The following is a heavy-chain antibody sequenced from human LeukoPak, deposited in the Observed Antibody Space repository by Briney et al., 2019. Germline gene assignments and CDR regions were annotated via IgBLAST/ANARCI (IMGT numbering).Heavy chain of an antibody. CDR3: ARGYGGNSPGY. D-gene: IGHD4-23*01. CDR2: MYHSGIT. CDR1: GFSISNGYH. J-gene: IGHJ4*02. Sequence: PSETLSLTCSVSGFSISNGYHWGWIRQPPGKGPQWIGSMYHSGITYYNPSLKSRVTMSVDTSKNQFSLKLSSVTAADTAVYYCARGYGGNSPGYWGQGTLVTVSS. V-gene: IGHV4-38-2*02.